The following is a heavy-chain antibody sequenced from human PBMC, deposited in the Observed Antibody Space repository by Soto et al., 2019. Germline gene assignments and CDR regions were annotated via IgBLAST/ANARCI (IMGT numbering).Heavy chain of an antibody. CDR2: VKQDGSEQ. Sequence: EVQLVESGGGLVQPGGSLRLSCSASGFIFSSYWMTWVRHAPGKGLEWVANVKQDGSEQDYVDSVKGRFTISRDNVKNSLFLQMNSLRAEDTAVYYCVGGSGWVMDYWGQGTLVTVSS. V-gene: IGHV3-7*03. D-gene: IGHD6-19*01. CDR3: VGGSGWVMDY. J-gene: IGHJ4*02. CDR1: GFIFSSYW.